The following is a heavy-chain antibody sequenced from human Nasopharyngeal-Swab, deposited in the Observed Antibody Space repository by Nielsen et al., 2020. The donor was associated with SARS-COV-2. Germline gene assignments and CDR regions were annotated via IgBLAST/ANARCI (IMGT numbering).Heavy chain of an antibody. CDR2: IRSKANSYAT. CDR3: TRRSGYCSSTSCRGGDY. Sequence: GGSLKISCAASGFTFSGSAMHWVRQASGKGLEWVGRIRSKANSYATAYAASVKGRFTISRDDSKNTAYLQMNSLKTEDTAVYYCTRRSGYCSSTSCRGGDYWGQGTLVTVSS. V-gene: IGHV3-73*01. D-gene: IGHD2-2*01. CDR1: GFTFSGSA. J-gene: IGHJ4*02.